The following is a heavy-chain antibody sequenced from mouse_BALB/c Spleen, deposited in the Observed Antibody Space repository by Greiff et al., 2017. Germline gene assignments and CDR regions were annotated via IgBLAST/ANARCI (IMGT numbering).Heavy chain of an antibody. V-gene: IGHV5-6-5*01. J-gene: IGHJ2*01. Sequence: EVQRVESGGGLVKPGGSLKLSCAASGFTFSSYAMSWVRQTPEKRLEWVASISSGGSTYYPDSVKGRFTISRDNARNILYLQMSSLRSEDTAMYYCARRNYGNYFDYWGQGTTLTVSA. D-gene: IGHD2-1*01. CDR3: ARRNYGNYFDY. CDR1: GFTFSSYA. CDR2: ISSGGST.